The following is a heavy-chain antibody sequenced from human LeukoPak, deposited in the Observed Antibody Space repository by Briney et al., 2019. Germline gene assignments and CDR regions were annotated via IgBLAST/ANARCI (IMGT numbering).Heavy chain of an antibody. Sequence: GASVKVSCKASGYTFTSYAMHWVRQAPGQRLEWMGWINAGNGNTKYSQKFQGRVTITRDTSASTAYMELSSLRSEDTAVYYCATLDPTLWYFDYWGQGTLVTVSS. CDR1: GYTFTSYA. J-gene: IGHJ4*02. V-gene: IGHV1-3*01. D-gene: IGHD3-16*01. CDR3: ATLDPTLWYFDY. CDR2: INAGNGNT.